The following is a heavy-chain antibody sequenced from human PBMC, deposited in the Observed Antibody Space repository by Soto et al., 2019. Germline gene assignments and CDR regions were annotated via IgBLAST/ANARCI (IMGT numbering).Heavy chain of an antibody. D-gene: IGHD3-10*01. J-gene: IGHJ6*02. CDR1: GGTFSSYA. CDR2: IIPIFGTA. Sequence: QVQLVQSGAEVKKPGSSVKVSCKASGGTFSSYAISWVRQAPGQGIEWMGGIIPIFGTANYAQKFQGRVTITADESTSTAYMELSSLRSEDTAVYYCARDSQALLFGELSYYFYGMDVWGQGTTVTVSS. V-gene: IGHV1-69*01. CDR3: ARDSQALLFGELSYYFYGMDV.